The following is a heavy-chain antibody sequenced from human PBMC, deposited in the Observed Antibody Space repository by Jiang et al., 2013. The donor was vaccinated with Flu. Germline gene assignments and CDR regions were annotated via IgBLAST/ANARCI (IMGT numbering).Heavy chain of an antibody. V-gene: IGHV2-5*01. CDR3: AHRHVDRDAFDI. J-gene: IGHJ3*02. Sequence: TQTLTLTCTFSGFSLSTSGVGVGWIRQPPGKALEWLALIYWNDDKRYSPPLKSRLTITKDTSKNQVVLTMTNMDPVDTATYYCAHRHVDRDAFDIWGQGTMVTVSS. CDR2: IYWNDDK. CDR1: GFSLSTSGVG. D-gene: IGHD5-12*01.